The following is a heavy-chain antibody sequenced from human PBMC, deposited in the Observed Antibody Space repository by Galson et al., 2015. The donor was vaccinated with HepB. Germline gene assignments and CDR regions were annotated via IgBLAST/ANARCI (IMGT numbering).Heavy chain of an antibody. CDR3: VRDRWVVEPPAPNYYYGMDV. V-gene: IGHV4-59*01. D-gene: IGHD2-15*01. CDR1: GDSINTYY. J-gene: IGHJ6*02. CDR2: INHNGSV. Sequence: ETLSLTCSVSGDSINTYYWSWMRQPPGKGLEWIGYINHNGSVNFNPSLKRRVTLSVDTSNNQFFLKMKSVTPADTAVYYCVRDRWVVEPPAPNYYYGMDVWGQGTTVVVSS.